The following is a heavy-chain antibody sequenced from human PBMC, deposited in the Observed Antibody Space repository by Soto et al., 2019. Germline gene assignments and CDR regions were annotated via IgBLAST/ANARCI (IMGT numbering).Heavy chain of an antibody. CDR3: ARLIHYYDSSGYRYNWFDP. Sequence: SQTLSLTCTVSGGSASSGSYYWSCIRQPPGKGLEWIGYIYYSGSTNYNPSLKSRVTISVDTSKNQFSLKLSSVTAADTAVYYCARLIHYYDSSGYRYNWFDPWGQGTLVTVSS. D-gene: IGHD3-22*01. V-gene: IGHV4-61*01. CDR1: GGSASSGSYY. J-gene: IGHJ5*02. CDR2: IYYSGST.